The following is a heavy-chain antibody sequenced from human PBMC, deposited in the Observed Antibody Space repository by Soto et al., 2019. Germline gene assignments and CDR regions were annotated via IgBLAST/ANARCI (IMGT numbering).Heavy chain of an antibody. CDR1: GGSFSGYY. J-gene: IGHJ6*02. V-gene: IGHV4-34*01. CDR3: ARDRWNWNFQGYYYYGMDV. D-gene: IGHD1-7*01. CDR2: INHSGST. Sequence: KASETLSLTCAVYGGSFSGYYWSWIRQPPGKGLEWIGEINHSGSTNYNPSLKSRVTISVDTSTNQFSLKLSSVTAADTAVYYCARDRWNWNFQGYYYYGMDVWGQGTTVTVSS.